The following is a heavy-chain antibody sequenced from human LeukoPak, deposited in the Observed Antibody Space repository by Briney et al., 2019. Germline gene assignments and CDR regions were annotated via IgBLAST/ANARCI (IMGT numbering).Heavy chain of an antibody. V-gene: IGHV3-21*01. J-gene: IGHJ4*02. CDR2: ISSSSYI. Sequence: GGSLRLSCAASGFTFSRYTMNWVRQAPGKGLEWVSSISSSSYIYYADSVKGRFTISRDNADNSLYLQMNGLRAEDTAVYYCARDYYGDLYFDYWGQGTLVTVSS. CDR1: GFTFSRYT. CDR3: ARDYYGDLYFDY. D-gene: IGHD2-21*02.